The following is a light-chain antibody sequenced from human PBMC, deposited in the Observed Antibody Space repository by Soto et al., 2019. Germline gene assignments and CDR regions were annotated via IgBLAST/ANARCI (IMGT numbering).Light chain of an antibody. Sequence: QSALTQPRSVSGSPGQSVTISCTGTSSDVGGYNYVSWHQQHPGKAPKVMIYEVSHRPSGVSNRFSGSKSGNTASLTISGLQAEDEADYYCSSYTSSSSASYVFGSGTKLTVL. CDR3: SSYTSSSSASYV. J-gene: IGLJ1*01. CDR2: EVS. V-gene: IGLV2-14*01. CDR1: SSDVGGYNY.